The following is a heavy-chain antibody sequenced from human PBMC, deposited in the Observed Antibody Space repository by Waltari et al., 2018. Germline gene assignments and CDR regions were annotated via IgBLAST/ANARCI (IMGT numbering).Heavy chain of an antibody. CDR3: ARAYDSSGYYGY. J-gene: IGHJ4*02. V-gene: IGHV4-59*01. Sequence: QVQLQESGPGLVKPSETLSLTCTVSGGSISSYYWSWNRQPPGKGLEWIGYIYYSGSTDYNRSLKSRGTISVDTSKNQFSLKLSSVTAADTAVYYCARAYDSSGYYGYWGQGTLVTVSS. D-gene: IGHD3-22*01. CDR1: GGSISSYY. CDR2: IYYSGST.